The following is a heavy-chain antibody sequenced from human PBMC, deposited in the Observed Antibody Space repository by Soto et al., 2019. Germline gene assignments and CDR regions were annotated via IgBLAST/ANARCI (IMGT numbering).Heavy chain of an antibody. CDR3: ARGRRYSAVAGTVDGARFFY. Sequence: PSETLSLSCTVSGGSISSYYWSWIRQPAGKGLEWIGRIYTSGSTNYNPSLKSRVTISVDTSKNQFSLKLSSVTAADTAVYYCARGRRYSAVAGTVDGARFFYWGQGTLVTVSS. CDR2: IYTSGST. J-gene: IGHJ4*02. V-gene: IGHV4-4*07. CDR1: GGSISSYY. D-gene: IGHD6-19*01.